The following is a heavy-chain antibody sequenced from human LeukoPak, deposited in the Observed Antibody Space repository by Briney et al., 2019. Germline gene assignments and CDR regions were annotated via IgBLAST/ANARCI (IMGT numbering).Heavy chain of an antibody. Sequence: PGASLQISCQGSVATFNTKWIAWARQLPGKGLEWMGIIYPGDSDARYSPSFQGQVTISVDKSIRTAYLQWSSLKASDTAMYYCAAEAATGYYFDYWGQGTLVTVSS. V-gene: IGHV5-51*01. CDR3: AAEAATGYYFDY. J-gene: IGHJ4*02. D-gene: IGHD6-25*01. CDR1: VATFNTKW. CDR2: IYPGDSDA.